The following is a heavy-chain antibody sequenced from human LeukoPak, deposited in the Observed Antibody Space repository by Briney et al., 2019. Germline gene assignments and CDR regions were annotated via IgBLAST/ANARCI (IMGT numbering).Heavy chain of an antibody. D-gene: IGHD3-22*01. J-gene: IGHJ3*02. V-gene: IGHV4-59*01. CDR3: ARKNLYYYDSSGYYHDAFDI. Sequence: RSSETLSLTCTGSGGSISSYYWSWIRQPPGKGLEWIGYIYYSGSTNYNPSLKSRVTISVDTSKNQFSLKLSSVTAADTAVYYCARKNLYYYDSSGYYHDAFDIWGQGTMVTVSS. CDR1: GGSISSYY. CDR2: IYYSGST.